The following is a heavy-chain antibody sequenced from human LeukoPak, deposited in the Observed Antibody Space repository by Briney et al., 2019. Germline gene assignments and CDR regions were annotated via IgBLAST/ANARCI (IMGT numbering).Heavy chain of an antibody. CDR3: ARVLTSYYYDSDGYP. Sequence: SETLSLTCTVSGGSISSSSYYWGWIRQPPGKGLEWIGSIYYSGSTYYNPSLKSRVTISVDTSKNQFSLKLSSVTAADTAVYYCARVLTSYYYDSDGYPWGQGTLVTVSS. CDR2: IYYSGST. J-gene: IGHJ5*02. V-gene: IGHV4-39*07. CDR1: GGSISSSSYY. D-gene: IGHD3-22*01.